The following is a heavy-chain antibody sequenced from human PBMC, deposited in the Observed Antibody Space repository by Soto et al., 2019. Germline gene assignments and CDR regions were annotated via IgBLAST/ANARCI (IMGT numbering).Heavy chain of an antibody. V-gene: IGHV3-33*01. CDR3: ARDSKAAAGGNWFDP. J-gene: IGHJ5*02. Sequence: HPGGSLRLSCAASGFTFSSYGMHWVRQAPGKGLEWVAVIWYDGSNKYYADSVKGRFTISRDNSKNTLYLQMNSLRAEDTAVYYCARDSKAAAGGNWFDPWGQGTLVTVSS. CDR1: GFTFSSYG. D-gene: IGHD6-13*01. CDR2: IWYDGSNK.